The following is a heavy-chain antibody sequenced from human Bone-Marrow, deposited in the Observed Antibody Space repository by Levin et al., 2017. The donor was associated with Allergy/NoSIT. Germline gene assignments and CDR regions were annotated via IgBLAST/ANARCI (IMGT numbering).Heavy chain of an antibody. J-gene: IGHJ4*02. CDR2: ISYDGSNK. Sequence: PGGSLRLSCAASGFTFSSYAMHWVRQAPGKGLEWVAVISYDGSNKYYADSVKGRFTISRDNSKNTLYLQMNSLRAEDTAVYYCARVYTSTVGPDYWGQGTLVTVSS. CDR1: GFTFSSYA. CDR3: ARVYTSTVGPDY. D-gene: IGHD4-23*01. V-gene: IGHV3-30-3*01.